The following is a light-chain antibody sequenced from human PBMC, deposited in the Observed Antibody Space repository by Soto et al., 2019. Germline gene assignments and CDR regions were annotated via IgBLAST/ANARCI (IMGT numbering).Light chain of an antibody. V-gene: IGLV1-51*01. CDR1: SSNIGNNY. CDR3: GTWDSSFYV. J-gene: IGLJ1*01. Sequence: QSVLTQPPSVSAAPGQKVTISCSGSSSNIGNNYVSWYQQLPGTAPKLLIYDNNKRPSGIPDRFSGSKSGTSATLGITGLQTGDEADYYCGTWDSSFYVFGTETKVTVL. CDR2: DNN.